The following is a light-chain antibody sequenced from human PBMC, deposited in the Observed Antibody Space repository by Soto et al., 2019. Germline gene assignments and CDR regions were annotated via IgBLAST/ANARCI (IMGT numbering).Light chain of an antibody. J-gene: IGKJ4*01. Sequence: EIVMTQAPATLSVSPGERATLSCRASQTVSSSLAWYQQKPGQTPRLLIYGASTRATGIPARFSGSGSGTEFTLTISSLQSEDFAVYYCQQYNNWPPLTFGGGTKVDI. CDR3: QQYNNWPPLT. CDR2: GAS. V-gene: IGKV3-15*01. CDR1: QTVSSS.